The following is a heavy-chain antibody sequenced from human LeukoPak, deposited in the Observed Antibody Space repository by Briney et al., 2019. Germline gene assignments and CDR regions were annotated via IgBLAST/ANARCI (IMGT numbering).Heavy chain of an antibody. Sequence: SSQTLSLTCTVSGGSISRSYWSWMRQPAGKGPEWIGRIYGSGTITYNPSLESRVTMSVDTSKNQFSLKLRSVTAADTAVYYCARDSGTTGEVKFDPWGQGILVTVSS. CDR2: IYGSGTI. D-gene: IGHD3-10*01. CDR1: GGSISRSY. CDR3: ARDSGTTGEVKFDP. J-gene: IGHJ5*02. V-gene: IGHV4-4*07.